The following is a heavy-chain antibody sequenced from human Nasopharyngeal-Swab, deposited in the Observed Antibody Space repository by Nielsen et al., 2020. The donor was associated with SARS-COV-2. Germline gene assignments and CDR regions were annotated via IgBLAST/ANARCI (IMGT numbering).Heavy chain of an antibody. CDR3: ARDQDSSGYLGRTDRPHDY. CDR2: ISTSSSYI. Sequence: GESLKISCAASGFTFSPYSMNWVRRAPGKGLEWVSSISTSSSYIYYADSVKGRFTISRDNAKNSLYLQMNSLRAEDTAVYYCARDQDSSGYLGRTDRPHDYWGQGTLVTVSS. CDR1: GFTFSPYS. J-gene: IGHJ4*02. D-gene: IGHD3-22*01. V-gene: IGHV3-21*01.